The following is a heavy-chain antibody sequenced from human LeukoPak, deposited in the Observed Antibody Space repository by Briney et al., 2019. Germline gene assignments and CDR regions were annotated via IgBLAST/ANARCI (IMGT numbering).Heavy chain of an antibody. CDR1: GGTFSSYA. D-gene: IGHD3-10*01. Sequence: ASVKVSCKASGGTFSSYAISWVGQAPGQGLEWMGGIIPIFGTANYAQKFQGRVTITADESTSTAYMEVSSLRSEDTAVYYCASLFYSGTAGYWGQGTLVTVSS. CDR2: IIPIFGTA. J-gene: IGHJ4*02. CDR3: ASLFYSGTAGY. V-gene: IGHV1-69*01.